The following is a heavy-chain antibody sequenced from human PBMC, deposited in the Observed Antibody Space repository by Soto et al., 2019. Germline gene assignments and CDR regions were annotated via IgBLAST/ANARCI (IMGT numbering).Heavy chain of an antibody. CDR2: IYYSGST. D-gene: IGHD5-18*01. CDR1: GGSISSYY. CDR3: ARVRYSYGPLDY. J-gene: IGHJ4*02. V-gene: IGHV4-59*01. Sequence: PSETLSLTCPVSGGSISSYYWSWIRKPPGKGLEWIGYIYYSGSTNYNPSLKSRVTISVDTSKNQFSLKLSSVTAADTAVYYCARVRYSYGPLDYWGQGTLVTVSS.